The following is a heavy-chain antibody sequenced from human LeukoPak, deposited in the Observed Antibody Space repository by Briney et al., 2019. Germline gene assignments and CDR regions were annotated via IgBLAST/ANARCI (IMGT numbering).Heavy chain of an antibody. CDR2: IIPIFGTA. Sequence: SVKVSCKASGGTFSSYAISWVRQAPGQGLEWMGGIIPIFGTANYAQKFQGRVTITADESTSTAYMELSSLRSEDTAVYYCAREGYSYYYDSSGYSDAFDIWGRGTMVTVSS. CDR1: GGTFSSYA. J-gene: IGHJ3*02. CDR3: AREGYSYYYDSSGYSDAFDI. D-gene: IGHD3-22*01. V-gene: IGHV1-69*13.